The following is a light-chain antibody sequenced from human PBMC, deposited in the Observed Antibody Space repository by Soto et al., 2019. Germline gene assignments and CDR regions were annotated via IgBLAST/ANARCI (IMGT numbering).Light chain of an antibody. CDR2: EGS. CDR3: SSYTTSSTWV. J-gene: IGLJ3*02. V-gene: IGLV2-14*01. Sequence: QSVLTQPASVSGSPGQSITISCTGTSSDVGGYKYVSWYQHHPGKAPKLMIYEGSKRPSGVSNRFSGSKSGNTASLTISGLQAEDEADYYCSSYTTSSTWVFGGGTKLTVL. CDR1: SSDVGGYKY.